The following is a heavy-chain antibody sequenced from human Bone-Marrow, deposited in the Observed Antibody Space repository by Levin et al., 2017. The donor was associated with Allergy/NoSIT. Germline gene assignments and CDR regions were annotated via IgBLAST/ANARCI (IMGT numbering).Heavy chain of an antibody. CDR3: ARVSEYYDFWSGYPGSPYWYFDL. D-gene: IGHD3-3*01. CDR2: IKQDGSEK. Sequence: GGSLRLSCAASGFTFSSYWMSWVRQAPGKGLEWVANIKQDGSEKYYVDSVKGRFTISRDNAKNSLYLQMNSLRAEDTAVYYCARVSEYYDFWSGYPGSPYWYFDLWGRGTLVTVSS. V-gene: IGHV3-7*01. J-gene: IGHJ2*01. CDR1: GFTFSSYW.